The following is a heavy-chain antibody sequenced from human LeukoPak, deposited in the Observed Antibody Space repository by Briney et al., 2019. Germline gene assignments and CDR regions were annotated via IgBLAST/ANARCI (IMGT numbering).Heavy chain of an antibody. CDR3: ARSVDSSSWYPFDY. V-gene: IGHV4-4*07. J-gene: IGHJ4*02. D-gene: IGHD6-13*01. CDR1: GGSISGYF. CDR2: IYTSGST. Sequence: KPSETLSLTCSVSGGSISGYFWSWIRQPAGKGLEWIGRIYTSGSTNYNPSLKSRVTISVDTSRNQFSLKLSSVTAADTAVYYCARSVDSSSWYPFDYWGQGTLVTVSS.